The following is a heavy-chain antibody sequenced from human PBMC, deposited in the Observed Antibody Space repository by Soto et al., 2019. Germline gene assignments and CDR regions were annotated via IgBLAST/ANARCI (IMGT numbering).Heavy chain of an antibody. CDR3: ARQFSGSYSVYYYYGMDV. Sequence: SETLSLTCTVSGGSISSSSYYWGWIRQPPGKGLEWIGSIYYSGSTYYNPSLKSRVTISVDTSENQFSLKLSSVTAADTAVYYCARQFSGSYSVYYYYGMDVWGQGTTVTVSS. CDR1: GGSISSSSYY. J-gene: IGHJ6*02. CDR2: IYYSGST. V-gene: IGHV4-39*01. D-gene: IGHD1-26*01.